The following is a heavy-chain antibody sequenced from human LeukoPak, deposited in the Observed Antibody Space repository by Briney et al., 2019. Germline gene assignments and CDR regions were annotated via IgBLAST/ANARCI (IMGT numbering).Heavy chain of an antibody. V-gene: IGHV4-59*08. CDR2: ISDGESP. CDR3: ARHKSPLPLH. D-gene: IGHD3-10*01. Sequence: SETLSLTCSVSGGSISYYYWSWIRQFPGKGLEWIGYISDGESPDYNPSLQSRVTIYVDSSKNQFFLNLTSVTAADTAVYYCARHKSPLPLHWGQGTLVTVSS. J-gene: IGHJ4*02. CDR1: GGSISYYY.